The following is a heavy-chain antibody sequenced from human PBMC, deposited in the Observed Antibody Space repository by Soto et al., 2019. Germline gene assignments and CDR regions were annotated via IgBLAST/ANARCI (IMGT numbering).Heavy chain of an antibody. CDR2: ISHSGTS. V-gene: IGHV4-4*02. CDR1: GGSISSSHW. CDR3: SRVVLTIPPRVFDA. J-gene: IGHJ3*01. D-gene: IGHD3-9*01. Sequence: QVQLQESGPGLVKPSGTLSLTCAVSGGSISSSHWWTWVRQSPGKGLEYIGEISHSGTSNSNPSLKSRVTLAVDKYKIPFSLTLTSVTDANTAGYYCSRVVLTIPPRVFDAWGKGILVIVYS.